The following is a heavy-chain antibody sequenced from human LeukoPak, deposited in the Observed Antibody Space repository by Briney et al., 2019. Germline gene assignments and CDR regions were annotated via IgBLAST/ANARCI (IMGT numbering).Heavy chain of an antibody. V-gene: IGHV3-23*01. CDR3: ARGYPFDS. Sequence: GGSPRLSCAVSGVTFSSSAMNWVRQAPGKGLEWVSGISGSGGSTYYADSVKGRFTISRDNSKNTLYLQMNSLRAEDTAVYYCARGYPFDSWGQGTLVTVSS. CDR2: ISGSGGST. J-gene: IGHJ5*01. D-gene: IGHD1-14*01. CDR1: GVTFSSSA.